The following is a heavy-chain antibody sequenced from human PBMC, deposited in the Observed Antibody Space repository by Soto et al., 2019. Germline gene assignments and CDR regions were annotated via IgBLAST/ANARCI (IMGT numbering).Heavy chain of an antibody. CDR1: GGTFSSYA. CDR2: IIPIFGTA. CDR3: ARARFLTGYYKGFDY. V-gene: IGHV1-69*13. Sequence: SVKVSCKASGGTFSSYAISWVRQAPGQGLEWMGGIIPIFGTANYAQKFQGRVTITADESTSTAYMELSSLRSEDTVVYYCARARFLTGYYKGFDYWGQGTLVTVSS. D-gene: IGHD3-9*01. J-gene: IGHJ4*02.